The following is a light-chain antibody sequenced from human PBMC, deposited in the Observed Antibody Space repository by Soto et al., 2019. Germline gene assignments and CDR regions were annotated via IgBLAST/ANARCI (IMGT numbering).Light chain of an antibody. J-gene: IGKJ1*01. Sequence: EIVMTQSPATLSVSPGERVTLSCRASQSVNYNLAWYQQKPGQAPRLLVSGASTRATDIAARFSGSGSGTKFFLTISSMQCADSSVYYCQQYNKSPSWTFGQGTKVEIK. CDR3: QQYNKSPSWT. CDR2: GAS. CDR1: QSVNYN. V-gene: IGKV3-15*01.